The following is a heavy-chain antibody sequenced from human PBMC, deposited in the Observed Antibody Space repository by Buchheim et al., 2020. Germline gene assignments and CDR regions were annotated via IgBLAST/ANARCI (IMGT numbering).Heavy chain of an antibody. D-gene: IGHD4-17*01. CDR2: ISYDGSNK. CDR1: GFTFSSYA. V-gene: IGHV3-30-3*01. J-gene: IGHJ5*02. Sequence: QVQLVESGGGVVQPGRSLRLSCAASGFTFSSYAMHWVRQAPGKGLEWVAVISYDGSNKYYADSVKGRFTISRDNSKTTLYLQMNSLRAEDTAVYYYARATVTTSSWFDPWGQGTL. CDR3: ARATVTTSSWFDP.